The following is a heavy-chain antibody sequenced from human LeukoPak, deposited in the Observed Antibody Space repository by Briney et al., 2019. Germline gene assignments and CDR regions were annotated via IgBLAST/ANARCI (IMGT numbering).Heavy chain of an antibody. CDR2: ISSSGSTI. V-gene: IGHV3-48*03. Sequence: PGGSLRLSCAASGFTFSSYEMNWVRQAPGKGLEWVSYISSSGSTIYYADSVKGRFTISRDNAKNSLYLQMNSLRAEDTAVYYCASSRILRYFDWLTIWGQGTMVTVSS. D-gene: IGHD3-9*01. CDR3: ASSRILRYFDWLTI. J-gene: IGHJ3*02. CDR1: GFTFSSYE.